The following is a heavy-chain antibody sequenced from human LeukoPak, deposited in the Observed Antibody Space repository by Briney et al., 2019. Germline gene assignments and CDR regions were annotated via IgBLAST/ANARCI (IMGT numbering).Heavy chain of an antibody. CDR3: ARPLGYCTNGVCSFDY. CDR1: GYTFTSYG. CDR2: ISAYNGNT. V-gene: IGHV1-18*01. D-gene: IGHD2-8*01. Sequence: ASVKVSCKASGYTFTSYGISWVRQAPGQGLEWMGWISAYNGNTNYTQKLQGRVTMTTDTSTSTAYMELSSLRSEDTAVYYCARPLGYCTNGVCSFDYWGQGTLVTVSS. J-gene: IGHJ4*02.